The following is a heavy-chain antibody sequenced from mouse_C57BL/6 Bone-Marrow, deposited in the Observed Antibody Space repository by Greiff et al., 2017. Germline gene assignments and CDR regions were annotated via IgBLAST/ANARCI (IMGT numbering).Heavy chain of an antibody. V-gene: IGHV1-53*01. CDR2: INPSNGGT. J-gene: IGHJ4*01. CDR3: AREGITTVVATDYAMDD. Sequence: QVQLQQPGTELVKPGASVKLSCKASGYTFTSYWMHWVKQRPGQGLEWIGNINPSNGGTNYNEKFKSKAPLTVDQSYSTAYMQLSSLTSEDSSVYYCAREGITTVVATDYAMDDWGQGTSVTVSS. CDR1: GYTFTSYW. D-gene: IGHD1-1*01.